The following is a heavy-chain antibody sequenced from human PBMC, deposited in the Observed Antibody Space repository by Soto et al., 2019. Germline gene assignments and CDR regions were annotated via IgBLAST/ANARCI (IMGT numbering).Heavy chain of an antibody. V-gene: IGHV1-69*13. CDR1: GGTFSNFV. CDR3: ARAPILVGETTYENYFDY. Sequence: SVKVSCKASGGTFSNFVISWVRQAPGQGLEWMGGSIPIFGTANYAQKFQGRVTIIADESTGTTYMELTSLRSEDTAVYYCARAPILVGETTYENYFDYWGQGTLVTVSS. D-gene: IGHD2-21*01. CDR2: SIPIFGTA. J-gene: IGHJ4*02.